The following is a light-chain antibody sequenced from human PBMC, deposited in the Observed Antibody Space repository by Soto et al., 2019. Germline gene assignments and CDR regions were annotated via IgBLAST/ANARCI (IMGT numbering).Light chain of an antibody. J-gene: IGKJ1*01. CDR1: QSISSY. CDR3: QKSYSTPRT. V-gene: IGKV1-39*01. CDR2: GAS. Sequence: DIQMTQSPSSLSASVGDRVTITCRASQSISSYLNWYQQKPGKAPKLLIYGASSLQSGVPSRFSGSGSGSDFTLTSRSPQPEDFATYYYQKSYSTPRTFGQGTKVEIK.